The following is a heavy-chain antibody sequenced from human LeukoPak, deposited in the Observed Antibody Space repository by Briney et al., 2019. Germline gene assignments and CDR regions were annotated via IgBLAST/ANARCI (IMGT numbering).Heavy chain of an antibody. J-gene: IGHJ4*02. CDR2: INPNSGGT. D-gene: IGHD5-18*01. V-gene: IGHV1-2*02. Sequence: ASVKVSCKASGYIFTSYGISWVRQAPGQGLEWMGWINPNSGGTNYAQKFQGRVTMTRDTSISTAYMELSRLRSDDTAVYYCARDIIGYSYGRDFWGQGTLVTVSS. CDR1: GYIFTSYG. CDR3: ARDIIGYSYGRDF.